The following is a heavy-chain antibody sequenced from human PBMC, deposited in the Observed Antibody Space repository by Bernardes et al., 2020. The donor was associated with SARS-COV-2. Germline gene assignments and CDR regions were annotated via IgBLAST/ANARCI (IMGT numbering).Heavy chain of an antibody. Sequence: GGSLILSCSASGVTVSHSHMTWVRQAPGKGLEWFTVIYRGGNTYYADSERCRFTIPRDSSKNTLYLQMNSLRGEDTAVYYCARGRAGGWDLDYWGQGTLVTVSS. V-gene: IGHV3-66*02. CDR3: ARGRAGGWDLDY. J-gene: IGHJ4*02. CDR2: IYRGGNT. D-gene: IGHD6-19*01. CDR1: GVTVSHSH.